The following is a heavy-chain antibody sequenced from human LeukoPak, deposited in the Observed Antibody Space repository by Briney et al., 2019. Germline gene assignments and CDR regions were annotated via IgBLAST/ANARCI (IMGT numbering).Heavy chain of an antibody. V-gene: IGHV3-30-3*01. CDR3: VIAARFDP. J-gene: IGHJ5*02. CDR1: GFTFSSYA. CDR2: ISYDGSNK. Sequence: PGGSLRLSCAASGFTFSSYAMHWVRQAPGKGLEWVAVISYDGSNKYYADSVKSRFTISRDNSKNTLYLQMNSLRAEDTAVYYCVIAARFDPWGQGTLVTVSS. D-gene: IGHD6-6*01.